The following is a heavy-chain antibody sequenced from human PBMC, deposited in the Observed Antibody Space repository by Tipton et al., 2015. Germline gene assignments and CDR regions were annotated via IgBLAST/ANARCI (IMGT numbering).Heavy chain of an antibody. CDR1: GFTFSSYA. Sequence: SLRLSCAASGFTFSSYAKSWVRQSPGKGLEWVSVIGGSGGITYYGNSVKGRFTISRDNSKNTLYLQMNSLRAEDTAVYYCAKDPYSPPMGVFNIWGQGTMVTVSS. J-gene: IGHJ3*02. CDR3: AKDPYSPPMGVFNI. V-gene: IGHV3-23*01. D-gene: IGHD1-26*01. CDR2: IGGSGGIT.